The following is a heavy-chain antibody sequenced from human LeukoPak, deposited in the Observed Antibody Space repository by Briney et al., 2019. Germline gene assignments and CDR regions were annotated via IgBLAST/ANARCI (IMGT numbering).Heavy chain of an antibody. D-gene: IGHD1-14*01. Sequence: PGGSLRLSCAASGFTLSDYYMHWIRQAPGKGLEWVSYISSSGSYTHADSVKGRFTISRDNAKNSLYLQMNSLRAEDTALYYCARTTGSFGPVALWGQGTLVTVSS. V-gene: IGHV3-11*06. CDR2: ISSSGS. CDR3: ARTTGSFGPVAL. CDR1: GFTLSDYY. J-gene: IGHJ4*02.